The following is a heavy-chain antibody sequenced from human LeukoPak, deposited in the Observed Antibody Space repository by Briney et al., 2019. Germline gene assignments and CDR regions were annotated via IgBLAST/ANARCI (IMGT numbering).Heavy chain of an antibody. CDR2: IYYSGST. V-gene: IGHV4-59*01. J-gene: IGHJ6*02. CDR1: GGSISSYD. D-gene: IGHD6-13*01. Sequence: PSETLTLTCTVSGGSISSYDWSWVRQPPGKGLEWIGFIYYSGSTTYSASPKSGGTILADKNKKKFSLMQIYVMAADTAVYYCAKNRELSSSYYYAMDVWGQGTTVTVSS. CDR3: AKNRELSSSYYYAMDV.